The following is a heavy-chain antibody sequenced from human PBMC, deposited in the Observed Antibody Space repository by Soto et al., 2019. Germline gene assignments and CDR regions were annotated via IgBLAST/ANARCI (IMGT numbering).Heavy chain of an antibody. CDR1: GFTFSSYA. J-gene: IGHJ6*02. Sequence: QVQLVESGGGVVQPGRFLRLSCAASGFTFSSYAMHWVRQAPGKGLEWVAVISYDGSNKYYADSVKGRFTISRDNSKNTLYLQMNSLRAEDTAVYYCARERGRGYCSSTSCPMDVWGQGTTVTVSS. D-gene: IGHD2-2*01. CDR3: ARERGRGYCSSTSCPMDV. CDR2: ISYDGSNK. V-gene: IGHV3-30-3*01.